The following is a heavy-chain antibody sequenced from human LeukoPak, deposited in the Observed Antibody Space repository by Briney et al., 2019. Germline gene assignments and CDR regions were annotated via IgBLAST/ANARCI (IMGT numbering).Heavy chain of an antibody. CDR3: ARDRSYQLLSLYYYGMDV. CDR2: ISYDGSNK. CDR1: GFTFSSYA. V-gene: IGHV3-30-3*01. D-gene: IGHD2-2*01. Sequence: GASLRLSCAASGFTFSSYAMHWVRQAPGKGLEWVAVISYDGSNKYYADSVKGRFTISRDNSKNTLYLQMNSLRAEDTAVYYCARDRSYQLLSLYYYGMDVWGQGTTVTVSS. J-gene: IGHJ6*02.